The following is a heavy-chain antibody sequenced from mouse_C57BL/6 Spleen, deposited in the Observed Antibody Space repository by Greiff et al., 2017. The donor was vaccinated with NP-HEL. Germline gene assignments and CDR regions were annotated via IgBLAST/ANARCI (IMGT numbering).Heavy chain of an antibody. J-gene: IGHJ4*01. CDR1: GFSLTSYG. CDR3: ARPPSTEDYAMDY. CDR2: IWSGGST. Sequence: VQLQQSGPGLVQPSQSLSITCTVSGFSLTSYGVHWVRQSPGKGLEWLGVIWSGGSTDYNAAFISRLSISKDNSKSQVFFKMNSLQADDTAIYYCARPPSTEDYAMDYWGQGTSVTVSS. V-gene: IGHV2-2*01. D-gene: IGHD2-1*01.